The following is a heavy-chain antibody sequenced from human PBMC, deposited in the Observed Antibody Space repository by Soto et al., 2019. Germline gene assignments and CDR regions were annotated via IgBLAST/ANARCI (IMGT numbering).Heavy chain of an antibody. J-gene: IGHJ4*02. V-gene: IGHV3-49*03. CDR3: TRAPPFYGDYVKDYFDY. CDR1: GFTFGDYA. D-gene: IGHD4-17*01. Sequence: GGSLRLSCTASGFTFGDYAMSWFRQAPGKGLEWVGFIRSKAYGGTTEYAASVKGRFTISRDDSKSIAYLQMNSLKTEDTAVYYCTRAPPFYGDYVKDYFDYWGQGTLVTVSS. CDR2: IRSKAYGGTT.